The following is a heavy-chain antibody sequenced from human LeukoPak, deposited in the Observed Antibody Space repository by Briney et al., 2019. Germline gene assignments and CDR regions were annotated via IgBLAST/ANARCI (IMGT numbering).Heavy chain of an antibody. CDR2: IRYDGNNK. V-gene: IGHV3-30*02. Sequence: GGSLRLSCAASGFTFSDHGMHWIRQAPGKGLEWVTFIRYDGNNKYYADFVKGRFTISRDNSKNTLYLQMNSLRAEDTAVYYCANGYDTRDYFHYFDYWGQGTLVSVSS. D-gene: IGHD3-22*01. CDR1: GFTFSDHG. CDR3: ANGYDTRDYFHYFDY. J-gene: IGHJ4*02.